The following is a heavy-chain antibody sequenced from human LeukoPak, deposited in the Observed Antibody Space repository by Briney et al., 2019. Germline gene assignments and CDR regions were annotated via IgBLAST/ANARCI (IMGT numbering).Heavy chain of an antibody. J-gene: IGHJ4*02. Sequence: SETLSLTCAVYGGSFSGYYWSWIRQPPGKGLEWIGEINHSGSTNYNSSLKSRVTISVDTSRNQFSLKLSSVTAADTAVYYCAKRNDYWGQGTLVTVSS. V-gene: IGHV4-34*01. CDR3: AKRNDY. CDR2: INHSGST. CDR1: GGSFSGYY.